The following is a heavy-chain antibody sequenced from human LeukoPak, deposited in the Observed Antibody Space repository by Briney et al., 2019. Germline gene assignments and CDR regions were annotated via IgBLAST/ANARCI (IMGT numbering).Heavy chain of an antibody. D-gene: IGHD4-11*01. CDR1: GGTFSSYA. Sequence: GASVKVSCKASGGTFSSYAISWVRQAPGQGLEWMGGIIPIFGTANYAQKFQGRVTITTDESTSTAYMELSSLRSEDTAVYYCARVRYETTVALLSGYYYYIDVWGKGTTVTVSS. V-gene: IGHV1-69*05. CDR2: IIPIFGTA. CDR3: ARVRYETTVALLSGYYYYIDV. J-gene: IGHJ6*03.